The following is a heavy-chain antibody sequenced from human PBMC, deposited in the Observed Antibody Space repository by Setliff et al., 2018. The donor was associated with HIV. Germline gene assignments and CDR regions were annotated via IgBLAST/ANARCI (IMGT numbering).Heavy chain of an antibody. D-gene: IGHD5-18*01. CDR3: ARGAWIQLWNGDFDI. V-gene: IGHV1-2*06. Sequence: ASVKVSCKASGYTFTDYYMHWVQQAPAKGLEWMGRVDPKNGDTIYAEKFQGRVTMTRDTSVSTAYMELSRLRSHDTAVYYCARGAWIQLWNGDFDIWGQGTMVTGSS. J-gene: IGHJ3*02. CDR1: GYTFTDYY. CDR2: VDPKNGDT.